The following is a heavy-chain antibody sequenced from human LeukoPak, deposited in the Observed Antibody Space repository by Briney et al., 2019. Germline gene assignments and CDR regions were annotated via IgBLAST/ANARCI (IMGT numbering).Heavy chain of an antibody. V-gene: IGHV4-34*01. J-gene: IGHJ5*02. D-gene: IGHD3-22*01. Sequence: SETLSLTCAVYGGSFSGYYWSWIRQPPGKGLEWIGEINHSGSTNYNPSLKSRVTISVDTSKNQFSLKLSSVTAADTAVYYCARSGNSGYANWFDPWGQGPWSPSPQ. CDR1: GGSFSGYY. CDR3: ARSGNSGYANWFDP. CDR2: INHSGST.